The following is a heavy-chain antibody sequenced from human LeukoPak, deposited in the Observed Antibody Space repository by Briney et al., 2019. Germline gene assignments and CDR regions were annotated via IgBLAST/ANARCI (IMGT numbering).Heavy chain of an antibody. J-gene: IGHJ4*02. Sequence: GGSLRLSCAASGFFFNTYWMHWVRQAPGPGLVWVSRINSDGSKTSHADSVKGRFTISRDNDKNTLYLQMNGLRAEDTAVYYCAREGSREYYFDYWGRGTLVTVSS. CDR2: INSDGSKT. CDR1: GFFFNTYW. V-gene: IGHV3-74*01. CDR3: AREGSREYYFDY. D-gene: IGHD3-10*01.